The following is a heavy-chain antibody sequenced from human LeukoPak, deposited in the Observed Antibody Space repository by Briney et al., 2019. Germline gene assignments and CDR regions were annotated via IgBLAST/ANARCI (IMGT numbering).Heavy chain of an antibody. D-gene: IGHD3-10*01. CDR2: ISLGGSTI. CDR1: GFTFSSYE. J-gene: IGHJ4*02. Sequence: GGSLRLFCAASGFTFSSYEMNWVRQAPGKGLEWVSYISLGGSTIYYADSMKGRFTISRDNAKNSLYLQMNSLRAEDTAVYYCASTYYYGSGSYFVWGQGTLVTVSS. V-gene: IGHV3-48*03. CDR3: ASTYYYGSGSYFV.